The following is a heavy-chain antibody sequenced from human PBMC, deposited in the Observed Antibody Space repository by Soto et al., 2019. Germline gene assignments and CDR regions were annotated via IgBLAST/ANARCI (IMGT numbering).Heavy chain of an antibody. Sequence: ASVKVSCKASGGTFSSYAISWVRQAPGQGLEWMGGIIPIFGTANYAQKFQGRVTITADESTSTAYMELSSLRSEDTAVYYCASSAYCGGDCSAGINYYYYYGMDVWGQGTTVTVSS. CDR2: IIPIFGTA. CDR1: GGTFSSYA. D-gene: IGHD2-21*02. V-gene: IGHV1-69*13. J-gene: IGHJ6*02. CDR3: ASSAYCGGDCSAGINYYYYYGMDV.